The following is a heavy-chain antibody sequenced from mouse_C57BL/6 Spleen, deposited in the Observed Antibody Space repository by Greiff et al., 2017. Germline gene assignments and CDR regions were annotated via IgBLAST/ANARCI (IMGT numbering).Heavy chain of an antibody. V-gene: IGHV1-4*01. CDR3: ARQPAYYSNPHYFDY. D-gene: IGHD2-5*01. CDR1: GYTFTSYT. CDR2: INPSSGYT. Sequence: QVQLQQSGAELARPGASVKMSCKASGYTFTSYTMHWVKQRPGQGLEWIGYINPSSGYTKYNQKFKDKATLTADKSSSTAYMQLSSLTSEDSAVYYCARQPAYYSNPHYFDYWGQGTTLTVSS. J-gene: IGHJ2*01.